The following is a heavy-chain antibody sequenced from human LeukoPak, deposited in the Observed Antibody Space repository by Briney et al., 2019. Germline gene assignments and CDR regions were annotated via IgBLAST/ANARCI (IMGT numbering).Heavy chain of an antibody. V-gene: IGHV3-48*01. Sequence: GGSLRLSCAASGFTFSGFGMNWVRQAPGRGLECLSYISSTSRTIYYADSVKGRFTISRDNAKNSLYLQMNSLRAEDTAVYYCARGGYYYDSSGSLIDYWGQGTLVTVSS. J-gene: IGHJ4*02. CDR1: GFTFSGFG. D-gene: IGHD3-22*01. CDR3: ARGGYYYDSSGSLIDY. CDR2: ISSTSRTI.